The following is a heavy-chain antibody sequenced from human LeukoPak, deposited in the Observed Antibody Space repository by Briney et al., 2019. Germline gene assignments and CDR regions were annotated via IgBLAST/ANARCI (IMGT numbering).Heavy chain of an antibody. CDR2: IYYGGST. Sequence: SETLSLTCTVSGGSISSGGYYWSWIRQYPGKGLEWIGYIYYGGSTYNTPSLKSRVTISVDTSENQFSLNLSSVTAADTAVYYCARSPYCTGGSCYLLYWGQGTLVTVSS. J-gene: IGHJ4*02. V-gene: IGHV4-31*03. D-gene: IGHD2-15*01. CDR3: ARSPYCTGGSCYLLY. CDR1: GGSISSGGYY.